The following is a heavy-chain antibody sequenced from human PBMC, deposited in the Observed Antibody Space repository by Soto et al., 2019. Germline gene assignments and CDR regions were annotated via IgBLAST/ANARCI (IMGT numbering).Heavy chain of an antibody. Sequence: SEPLSLTCTVSGGSISSYSWSWIRQPPGKGLEWIGYIYYSGSTNYNPSLKSRVTISVDTSKNQFSLKLSSVTAADTAVYYGARHVDSQSGFDPWGQGTLVTVSS. J-gene: IGHJ5*02. CDR3: ARHVDSQSGFDP. CDR2: IYYSGST. CDR1: GGSISSYS. V-gene: IGHV4-59*08. D-gene: IGHD3-9*01.